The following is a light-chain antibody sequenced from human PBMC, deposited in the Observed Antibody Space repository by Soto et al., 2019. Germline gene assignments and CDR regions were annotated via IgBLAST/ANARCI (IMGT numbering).Light chain of an antibody. CDR3: QQYNSYRT. CDR2: KAS. V-gene: IGKV1-5*03. Sequence: DIQMTQSPSSLSASLGDEVTITCRASQTIMTYLNWYQLKPGKPPRLLIYKASSLESGVPSRFSGSGSGTEFTLTISSLQPDDFATYYCQQYNSYRTFGQGTKVDIK. CDR1: QTIMTY. J-gene: IGKJ1*01.